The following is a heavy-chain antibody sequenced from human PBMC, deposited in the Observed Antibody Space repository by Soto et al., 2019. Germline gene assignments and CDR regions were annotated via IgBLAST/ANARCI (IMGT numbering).Heavy chain of an antibody. J-gene: IGHJ3*02. CDR1: GDSVSSNTAA. Sequence: SQTLSLTCAVFGDSVSSNTAAWTWIRQSPSRGLEWLGRTYYRSKWYNDYAVSVKSRITINPDTSRNQFSLQLNSVTPEDTAVYYCARDLGAFDSWGQGTMVTVSS. CDR2: TYYRSKWYN. V-gene: IGHV6-1*01. CDR3: ARDLGAFDS. D-gene: IGHD7-27*01.